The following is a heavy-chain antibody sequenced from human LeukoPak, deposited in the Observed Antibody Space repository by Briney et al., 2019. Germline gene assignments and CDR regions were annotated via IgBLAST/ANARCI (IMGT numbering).Heavy chain of an antibody. CDR3: AREQGAAAKYYFDY. J-gene: IGHJ4*02. V-gene: IGHV3-21*01. CDR1: GFTFSRYS. Sequence: GGSLRLSCAASGFTFSRYSMNWVRQAPGKGLEWVSSISSSSSYIYYVAPVSGRFTISRDNAKNSLYLQMNSLRAEDTAVYYCAREQGAAAKYYFDYWGQGTLVTVSS. CDR2: ISSSSSYI. D-gene: IGHD6-13*01.